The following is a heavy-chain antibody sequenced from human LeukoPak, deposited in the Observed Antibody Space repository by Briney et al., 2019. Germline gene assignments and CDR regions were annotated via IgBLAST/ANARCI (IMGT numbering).Heavy chain of an antibody. Sequence: GGSLRLSCVASGFSFSSYWMSWVRQAPGKGLEWVANIKQDESEKYHGASVKGRFTISRDNAKNSLYLQMNSLRAEDTAVYYCASSPRHWGQGTLVTVSS. J-gene: IGHJ4*02. CDR3: ASSPRH. CDR2: IKQDESEK. V-gene: IGHV3-7*02. CDR1: GFSFSSYW.